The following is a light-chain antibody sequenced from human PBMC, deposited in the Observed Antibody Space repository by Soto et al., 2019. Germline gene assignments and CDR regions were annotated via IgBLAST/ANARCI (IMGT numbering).Light chain of an antibody. Sequence: QTVVTQEPSLTVSPGGTVTLTCALTTGAVTSDYYPNWFQRRPGQALRTLIYRTSNKHSWTPTRFSGSLLGGKAALTLSGVQPEDEADYYCVLLYGGAWVFGGGTKLTVL. CDR1: TGAVTSDYY. J-gene: IGLJ3*02. V-gene: IGLV7-43*01. CDR2: RTS. CDR3: VLLYGGAWV.